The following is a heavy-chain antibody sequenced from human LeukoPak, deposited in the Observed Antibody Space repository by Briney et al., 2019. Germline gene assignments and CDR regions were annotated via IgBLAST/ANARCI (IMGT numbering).Heavy chain of an antibody. CDR1: GFTFSSYA. V-gene: IGHV3-23*01. D-gene: IGHD7-27*01. J-gene: IGHJ4*02. Sequence: GGSLRLSCAASGFTFSSYAMSWVRQAPGKGLEWVSAISGSGGSTYYADSVKGRFTISGDNSKNTLYLQMNSLRAEDTAVYYCAKDTGARVAYYFDYWGQGTLVTVSS. CDR3: AKDTGARVAYYFDY. CDR2: ISGSGGST.